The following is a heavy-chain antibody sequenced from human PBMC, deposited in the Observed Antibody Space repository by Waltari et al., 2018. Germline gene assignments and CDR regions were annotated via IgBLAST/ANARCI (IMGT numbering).Heavy chain of an antibody. V-gene: IGHV4-34*01. Sequence: KPSETLSLTCAVYGGSFSGYYWSWIRQPPGKGLEWIGEINHSGSTNYNPSLKSRVTISVDTSKNQFSLKLSSVTAADTAVYYCARGSLNWFDPWGQGTLVTVS. D-gene: IGHD2-2*01. CDR1: GGSFSGYY. CDR3: ARGSLNWFDP. J-gene: IGHJ5*02. CDR2: INHSGST.